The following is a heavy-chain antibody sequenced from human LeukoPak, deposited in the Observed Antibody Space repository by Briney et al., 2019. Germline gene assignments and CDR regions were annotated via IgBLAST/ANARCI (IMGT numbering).Heavy chain of an antibody. Sequence: GGSLRLSCAASGSTFSTYAMSWVRQAPGKGLEWVSGSSGSGVRTYYADSVKGRFTISRDNAKNTLSLQMNSLRVDDTAMYYCVKGVRQWELLDAFDIWGQGTMVTVSA. CDR3: VKGVRQWELLDAFDI. J-gene: IGHJ3*02. D-gene: IGHD1-26*01. V-gene: IGHV3-23*01. CDR1: GSTFSTYA. CDR2: SSGSGVRT.